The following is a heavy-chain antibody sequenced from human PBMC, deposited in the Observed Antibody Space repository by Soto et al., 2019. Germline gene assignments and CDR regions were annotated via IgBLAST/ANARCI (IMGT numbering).Heavy chain of an antibody. Sequence: GGSLRLSCAASGFTFSSYGMHWVRQAPGKGLEWVAVIWYDGSNKYYADSVKGRFTISRDNSKNTLYLQMNSLRAEDTAVYYCARDLDQLSYYFDYWGQGTLVTVSS. J-gene: IGHJ4*02. CDR2: IWYDGSNK. CDR1: GFTFSSYG. D-gene: IGHD1-1*01. V-gene: IGHV3-33*08. CDR3: ARDLDQLSYYFDY.